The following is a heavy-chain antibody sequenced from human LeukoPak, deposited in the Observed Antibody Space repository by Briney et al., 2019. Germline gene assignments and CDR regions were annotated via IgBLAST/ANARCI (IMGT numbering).Heavy chain of an antibody. CDR2: ISSSSSYV. CDR3: ARDQGGKGPYDSSGYPDY. V-gene: IGHV3-21*01. CDR1: GFTFSSYS. J-gene: IGHJ4*02. Sequence: PGGSLRLSCAASGFTFSSYSMNWVRQAPGKGLEWVSSISSSSSYVYYADSVKGRFTISRDNAKNSLYLQMNSLRAEDTAVYYCARDQGGKGPYDSSGYPDYWGQGTLVTVSS. D-gene: IGHD3-22*01.